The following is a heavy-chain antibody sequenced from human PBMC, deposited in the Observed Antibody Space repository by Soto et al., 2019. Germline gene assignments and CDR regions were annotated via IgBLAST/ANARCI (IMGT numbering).Heavy chain of an antibody. J-gene: IGHJ4*02. Sequence: QLQLQESGPGLVKPSETLSLTCTVSGGSISSSSYYWGWIRQPPGKGLEWIGSIYYSGSTYYNPSLTSRVTISVDTSKNQCSLKLSSVTAADTAVYYCARQNIAVAATIDYWGQGTLVTVSS. D-gene: IGHD6-19*01. CDR3: ARQNIAVAATIDY. CDR1: GGSISSSSYY. V-gene: IGHV4-39*01. CDR2: IYYSGST.